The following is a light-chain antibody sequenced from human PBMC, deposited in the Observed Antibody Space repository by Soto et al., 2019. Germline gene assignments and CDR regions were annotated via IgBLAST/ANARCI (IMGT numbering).Light chain of an antibody. V-gene: IGKV1-5*03. J-gene: IGKJ3*01. Sequence: DIQMTQSPSTLSASVGDRVIITCRSSESIRSWLAWYQQKPGKAPALLISKASTLESGVPSRFKGSGSVTEFTLTISSLQQDDFATYDCQQYHMYQRFTFGPGTKVHI. CDR2: KAS. CDR3: QQYHMYQRFT. CDR1: ESIRSW.